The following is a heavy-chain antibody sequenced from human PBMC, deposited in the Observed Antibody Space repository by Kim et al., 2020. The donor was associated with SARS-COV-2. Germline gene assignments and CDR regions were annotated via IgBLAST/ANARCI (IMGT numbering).Heavy chain of an antibody. D-gene: IGHD6-19*01. Sequence: GGSLRLSCAASGFTFSSYGMHWVRQAPGKGLEWVAVISYDGSNKYYADSVKGRFTISRDNSKNTLYLQMNSLRAEDTAVYYCARDLGAGVDYWGQGTLVTVSS. CDR1: GFTFSSYG. J-gene: IGHJ4*02. CDR2: ISYDGSNK. CDR3: ARDLGAGVDY. V-gene: IGHV3-33*05.